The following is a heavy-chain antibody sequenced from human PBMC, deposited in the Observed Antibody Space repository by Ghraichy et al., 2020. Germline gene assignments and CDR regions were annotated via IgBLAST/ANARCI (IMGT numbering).Heavy chain of an antibody. CDR1: GGSISSSSYY. Sequence: SETLSLTCTVSGGSISSSSYYWGWIRQPPGKGLEWIGSIYYSGSTYYNPSLKSRVTISVDTSKNQFSLKLSSVTAADTAVYYCARQGRVYFDWLLKGNWFDPWGQGTLVTVSS. CDR3: ARQGRVYFDWLLKGNWFDP. D-gene: IGHD3-9*01. CDR2: IYYSGST. V-gene: IGHV4-39*01. J-gene: IGHJ5*02.